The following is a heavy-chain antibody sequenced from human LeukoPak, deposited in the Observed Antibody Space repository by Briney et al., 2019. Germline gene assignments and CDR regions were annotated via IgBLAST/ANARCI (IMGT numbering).Heavy chain of an antibody. D-gene: IGHD3-22*01. V-gene: IGHV3-11*04. CDR1: GFTFSDYY. J-gene: IGHJ4*02. Sequence: PGGSLRLSCAASGFTFSDYYMSWIRQAPGKGLEWVSYISSSGSTIYYADSVKGRFTISRDNAKNSLYLQMNSLKAEDTAVYYCARDYYYDSSGQVGYWGQGTLVTVSS. CDR2: ISSSGSTI. CDR3: ARDYYYDSSGQVGY.